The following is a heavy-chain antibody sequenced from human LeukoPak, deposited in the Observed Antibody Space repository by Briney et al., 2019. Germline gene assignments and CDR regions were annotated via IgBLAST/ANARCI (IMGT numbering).Heavy chain of an antibody. CDR3: ARVFRGVVTSNWFDP. CDR2: VYDNGNT. D-gene: IGHD2-21*02. CDR1: GGSINAHY. V-gene: IGHV4-59*11. J-gene: IGHJ5*02. Sequence: SETLSLTCTVSGGSINAHYWTWIRQPPGKGRECIGFVYDNGNTNYNSSLQSRVTMSVDTSKNQLSLKMRSVTAADTAIFYCARVFRGVVTSNWFDPWGQGTLVTVSS.